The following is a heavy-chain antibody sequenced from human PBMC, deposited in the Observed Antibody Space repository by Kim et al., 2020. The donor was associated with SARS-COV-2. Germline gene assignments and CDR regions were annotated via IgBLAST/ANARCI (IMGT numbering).Heavy chain of an antibody. CDR1: GGSFSGYY. J-gene: IGHJ5*02. D-gene: IGHD6-13*01. Sequence: SETLSLTCAVYGGSFSGYYWSWIRQPPGKGLEWIGEINHSGSTNYNPSLKSRVTISVDTSKNQFSLKLSSVTAADTAVYYCARGKRLGIAAAGQYNWFDPWGQGTLVTVSS. CDR3: ARGKRLGIAAAGQYNWFDP. CDR2: INHSGST. V-gene: IGHV4-34*01.